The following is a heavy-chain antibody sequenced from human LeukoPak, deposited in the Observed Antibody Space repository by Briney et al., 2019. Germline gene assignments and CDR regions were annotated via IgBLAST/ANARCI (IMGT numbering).Heavy chain of an antibody. V-gene: IGHV3-11*04. CDR1: GFTFSDYY. Sequence: PGGSLRLSCVASGFTFSDYYMSWIRQSPEKGLERVSYIDPSGDTIYYADSVKGRFTISRDNAKNSLYLRMNALRAEDTAVYYCARYREHSTTWPYFFDYWGQGTLVTVSS. CDR3: ARYREHSTTWPYFFDY. D-gene: IGHD6-13*01. J-gene: IGHJ4*02. CDR2: IDPSGDTI.